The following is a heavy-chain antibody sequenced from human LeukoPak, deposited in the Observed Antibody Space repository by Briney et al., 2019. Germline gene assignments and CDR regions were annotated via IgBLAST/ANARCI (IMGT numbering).Heavy chain of an antibody. CDR2: INPKSGGT. D-gene: IGHD3-10*01. CDR1: GYTFTGYY. CDR3: ARNLWFGESSDAFDM. Sequence: ASVKVSCKASGYTFTGYYMHWVRQAPGQGLEWMGWINPKSGGTNYAQKFQGRVTMTRDTSISTACMEMSRLRSDDTAVYYCARNLWFGESSDAFDMWGQGTMVTVSS. V-gene: IGHV1-2*02. J-gene: IGHJ3*02.